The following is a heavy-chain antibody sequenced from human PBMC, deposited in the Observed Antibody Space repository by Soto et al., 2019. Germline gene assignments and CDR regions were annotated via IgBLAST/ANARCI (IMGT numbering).Heavy chain of an antibody. CDR2: INDSGST. J-gene: IGHJ4*02. V-gene: IGHV4-34*01. Sequence: QVHLQQWGAGLLKPSETLSLTCAVYGGSFSGYYWTWIRQVPENGLEWIGEINDSGSTNYNPSLKSRITISVDTSKNQVSLRLSSVTAADTAVYYCARKWYTSGRYSLQQSFYLDFWGQGNLVTVSS. CDR3: ARKWYTSGRYSLQQSFYLDF. CDR1: GGSFSGYY. D-gene: IGHD6-19*01.